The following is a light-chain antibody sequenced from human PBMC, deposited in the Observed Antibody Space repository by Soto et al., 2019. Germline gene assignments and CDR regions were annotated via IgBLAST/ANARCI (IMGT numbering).Light chain of an antibody. CDR2: GAS. CDR3: QQYGSSPLT. V-gene: IGKV3-20*01. CDR1: PRVSSSS. J-gene: IGKJ4*01. Sequence: EIVLTQSPATLSLSPRPRATLSGRASPRVSSSSLAWYQQKPGQAPRLLIYGASSRATGIPDRFSGSGSGTDFTLTISRLEPEDFAVYYCQQYGSSPLTFGGGTKVDIK.